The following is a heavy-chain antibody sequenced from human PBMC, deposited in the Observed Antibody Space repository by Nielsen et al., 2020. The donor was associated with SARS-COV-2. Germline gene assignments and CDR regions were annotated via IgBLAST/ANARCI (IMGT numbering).Heavy chain of an antibody. Sequence: GGSLRLSCAASGFTFSSYSMNWVRQAPGKGLEWVSSISSSSGYIYYADSVKGRFTISRDNAKNSLYLQMNSLRAEDTAVYYCVSQGVCSSTSCYGIMDYWGQGTLVTVSS. CDR2: ISSSSGYI. CDR3: VSQGVCSSTSCYGIMDY. V-gene: IGHV3-21*01. D-gene: IGHD2-2*01. CDR1: GFTFSSYS. J-gene: IGHJ4*02.